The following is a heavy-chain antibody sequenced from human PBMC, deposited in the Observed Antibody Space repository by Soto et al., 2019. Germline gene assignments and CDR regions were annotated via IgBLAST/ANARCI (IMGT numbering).Heavy chain of an antibody. J-gene: IGHJ6*02. CDR1: GFTFSSYS. V-gene: IGHV3-48*01. CDR3: AREGPPGFGCSGANCYSGSMDV. Sequence: PGGSLRLSCAGSGFTFSSYSMNWVRQAPGKGLEWLSYIDSTSSPTYYADSVKGRFTISRDNAKNSLYLQMNSLRVEDTAVYYCAREGPPGFGCSGANCYSGSMDVWGQGITVTVSS. D-gene: IGHD2-15*01. CDR2: IDSTSSPT.